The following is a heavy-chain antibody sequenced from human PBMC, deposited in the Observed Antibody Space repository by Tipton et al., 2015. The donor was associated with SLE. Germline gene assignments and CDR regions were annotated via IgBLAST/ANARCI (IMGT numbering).Heavy chain of an antibody. J-gene: IGHJ5*02. CDR2: IFYSGST. CDR3: ARQTLGPSYSGSTNWWFDP. Sequence: GLVKPSETLSLTCAVYGGSFTGFYWNWIRQPPGKGLEWIGYIFYSGSTNYNPSLKSRVTMSVDTSTSQISLKLSSVTATDTAVYYCARQTLGPSYSGSTNWWFDPWGQGTLVTVSS. V-gene: IGHV4-34*12. D-gene: IGHD1-26*01. CDR1: GGSFTGFY.